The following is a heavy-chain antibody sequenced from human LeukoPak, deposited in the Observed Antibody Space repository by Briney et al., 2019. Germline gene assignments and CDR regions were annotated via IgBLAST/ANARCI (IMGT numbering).Heavy chain of an antibody. CDR1: GRSITSDNNY. V-gene: IGHV4-39*01. D-gene: IGHD1-26*01. Sequence: PSQTLSLTCTVSGRSITSDNNYWTWIRQPPGKGLEWIGSIYYTGITYYNPSLKSRVTISVDTSKNQFSLKLSSVTAADTAVYYSARLINGSPGDYWGQGTLVTVSS. J-gene: IGHJ4*02. CDR3: ARLINGSPGDY. CDR2: IYYTGIT.